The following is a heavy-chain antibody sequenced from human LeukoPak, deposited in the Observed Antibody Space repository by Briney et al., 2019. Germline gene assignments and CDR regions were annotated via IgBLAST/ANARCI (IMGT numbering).Heavy chain of an antibody. Sequence: PSETLSLTCTGSGGPIRSGSYYWSWIRQPAGKGLEWIGRIYTSGSTNYNPSLKSRVTISVDTSKNQFSLKLSSMTAADTTLYYCARETDWGFWSGFFVFDFWGLGTMVTVSS. CDR1: GGPIRSGSYY. CDR2: IYTSGST. V-gene: IGHV4-61*02. D-gene: IGHD3-3*01. CDR3: ARETDWGFWSGFFVFDF. J-gene: IGHJ3*01.